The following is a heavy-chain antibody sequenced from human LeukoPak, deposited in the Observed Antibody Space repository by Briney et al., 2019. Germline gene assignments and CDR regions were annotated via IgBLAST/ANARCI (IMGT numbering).Heavy chain of an antibody. CDR2: INTNTGNP. V-gene: IGHV7-4-1*02. CDR3: ARDRRTHDSNSWDFDY. D-gene: IGHD6-13*01. CDR1: GYTFTTYA. J-gene: IGHJ4*02. Sequence: ASVKVSCKASGYTFTTYAMNWVRQAPGQGLEWVGWINTNTGNPTYGQGFTGRFVFSLDTSVSTAYLQISSLKAEDTAVYYCARDRRTHDSNSWDFDYWGQGTLVTVSS.